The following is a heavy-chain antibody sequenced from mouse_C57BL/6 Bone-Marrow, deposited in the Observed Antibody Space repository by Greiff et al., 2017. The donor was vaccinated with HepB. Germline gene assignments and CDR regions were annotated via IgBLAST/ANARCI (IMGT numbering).Heavy chain of an antibody. CDR1: GYSFTSYY. CDR2: IYPGSGNT. CDR3: ARGGLTGSFYYFDY. Sequence: QVQLQQSGPELVKPGASVKISCKASGYSFTSYYIHWVKQRPGPGLEWIGWIYPGSGNTKYNEKFKGKATLTADTSSSTAYMQLSSLTSEDSAVYYCARGGLTGSFYYFDYWGQGTTLTVSS. D-gene: IGHD4-1*01. V-gene: IGHV1-66*01. J-gene: IGHJ2*01.